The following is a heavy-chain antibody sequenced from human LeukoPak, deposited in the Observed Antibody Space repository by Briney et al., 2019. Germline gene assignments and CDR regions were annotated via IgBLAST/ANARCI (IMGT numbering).Heavy chain of an antibody. CDR3: AKVSITMVRPYYFDY. CDR2: ISHDGNNQ. V-gene: IGHV3-30*18. Sequence: GMSLRLSCEASGYTFNNYGMHWVRQAPGKGLEWVAIISHDGNNQYYADSVKGRFTISRDSSKSTLYLQMNSLRAEDTAVYYCAKVSITMVRPYYFDYWGQGTLVTVSS. CDR1: GYTFNNYG. J-gene: IGHJ4*02. D-gene: IGHD3-10*01.